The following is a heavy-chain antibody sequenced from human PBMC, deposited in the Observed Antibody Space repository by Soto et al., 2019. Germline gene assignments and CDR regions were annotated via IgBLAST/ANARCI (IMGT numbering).Heavy chain of an antibody. CDR2: IIPIFGTA. D-gene: IGHD2-15*01. J-gene: IGHJ6*02. V-gene: IGHV1-69*13. Sequence: AASVKVTWKASGGTFSSYASSWVRQATGQGLEWMGGIIPIFGTANYAQKFQGRVTITADESTSTAYMELSSLRSEDTAVYYCARGGLVVVAATRMDVWGQGTTVTVSS. CDR1: GGTFSSYA. CDR3: ARGGLVVVAATRMDV.